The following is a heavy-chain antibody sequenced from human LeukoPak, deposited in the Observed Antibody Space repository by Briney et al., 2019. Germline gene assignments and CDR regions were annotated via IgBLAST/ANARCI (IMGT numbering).Heavy chain of an antibody. CDR2: VYTSETT. V-gene: IGHV4-4*07. Sequence: PETLSLTCTVSGGSISTYYWSWIRQPAGEGLQWIGRVYTSETTYYNPSLTSRVSISIDEFKNQVSLKLTSVTAADTAVYYCARYQQRDGDWYFDLWGRGTLVTVSP. CDR1: GGSISTYY. CDR3: ARYQQRDGDWYFDL. D-gene: IGHD1/OR15-1a*01. J-gene: IGHJ2*01.